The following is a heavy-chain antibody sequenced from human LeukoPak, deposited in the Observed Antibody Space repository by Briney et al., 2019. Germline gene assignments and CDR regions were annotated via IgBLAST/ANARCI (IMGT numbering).Heavy chain of an antibody. CDR2: ISAYNGNT. CDR1: GYTFTSYG. Sequence: GASVKVSCKASGYTFTSYGISWVRQAPGQGLEWMGWISAYNGNTHYAQKFQGRVTMTTDTSTSTVYMELRSLRSDDTAIYYCAREMLPIGNSWYVYWGPGTLVTVSS. D-gene: IGHD6-13*01. J-gene: IGHJ4*02. V-gene: IGHV1-18*01. CDR3: AREMLPIGNSWYVY.